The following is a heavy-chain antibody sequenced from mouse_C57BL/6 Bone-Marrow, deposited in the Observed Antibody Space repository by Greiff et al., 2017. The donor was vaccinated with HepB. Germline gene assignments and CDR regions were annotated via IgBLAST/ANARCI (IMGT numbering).Heavy chain of an antibody. CDR2: ISDGGSYT. D-gene: IGHD1-1*01. Sequence: EVQLQESGGGLVKPGGSLKLSCAASGFTFSSYAMSWVRQTPEKRLEWVATISDGGSYTYYPDNVKGRFTISRDNAKNNLYLQMSQLTSEDTAMYYFARDAIYYYGSSYAMDYWGQGTSVTVSS. CDR1: GFTFSSYA. V-gene: IGHV5-4*01. CDR3: ARDAIYYYGSSYAMDY. J-gene: IGHJ4*01.